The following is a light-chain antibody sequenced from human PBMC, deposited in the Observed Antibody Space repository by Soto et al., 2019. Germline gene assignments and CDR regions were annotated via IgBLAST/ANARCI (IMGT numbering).Light chain of an antibody. CDR1: QSVSSSY. CDR2: DAS. CDR3: QQYGSSPLT. J-gene: IGKJ3*01. Sequence: EIVLTQSPGTLSLSPGERATLSCRASQSVSSSYLAWYQQKPGQAPRLLIYDASSRATGIPDRFSGSGSGTDFTLTISRLEPEDFAVYYSQQYGSSPLTFGPGTKVDIK. V-gene: IGKV3-20*01.